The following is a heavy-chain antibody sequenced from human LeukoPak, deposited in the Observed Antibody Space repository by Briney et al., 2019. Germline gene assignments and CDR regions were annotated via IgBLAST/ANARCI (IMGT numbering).Heavy chain of an antibody. CDR2: LYHSGST. CDR1: GYSISTAYS. J-gene: IGHJ4*02. CDR3: ARDQPIFGVVILQNHFDY. D-gene: IGHD3-3*01. V-gene: IGHV4-38-2*02. Sequence: SETLSLTCTVSGYSISTAYSWGWIRQSPGKGLEWIGSLYHSGSTYYNPSLKSRVTISLDTSKNHFSLNLSTVTAADTAVYYCARDQPIFGVVILQNHFDYWGQGTLVTVSS.